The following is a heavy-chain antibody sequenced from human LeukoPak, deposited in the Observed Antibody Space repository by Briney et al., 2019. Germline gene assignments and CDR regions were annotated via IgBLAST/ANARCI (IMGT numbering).Heavy chain of an antibody. J-gene: IGHJ4*02. D-gene: IGHD1-1*01. Sequence: ASVKVSCKASGYTFSTCDINWVRQATGQGLEWMGWMNPSSGNTGFAHKFQGRVTMTRETSISTAYMALSRLRSEDTAVHYCLRVLGSISHWGQGTLVSVSS. CDR2: MNPSSGNT. CDR1: GYTFSTCD. CDR3: LRVLGSISH. V-gene: IGHV1-8*01.